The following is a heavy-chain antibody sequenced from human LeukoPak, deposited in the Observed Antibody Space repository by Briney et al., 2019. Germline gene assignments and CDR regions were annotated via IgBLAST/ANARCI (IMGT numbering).Heavy chain of an antibody. J-gene: IGHJ4*02. D-gene: IGHD2-2*01. CDR1: GFTFSSYA. Sequence: GGSLRLSCAASGFTFSSYAMHWVRQAPGKGLEWVAVISYDGSNKYYADSVKGRFTVSRDNSKNTLYLQMNSLRAEDTAVYYCAAPGVPAATYYFDYWGQGTLVTVSS. V-gene: IGHV3-30-3*01. CDR2: ISYDGSNK. CDR3: AAPGVPAATYYFDY.